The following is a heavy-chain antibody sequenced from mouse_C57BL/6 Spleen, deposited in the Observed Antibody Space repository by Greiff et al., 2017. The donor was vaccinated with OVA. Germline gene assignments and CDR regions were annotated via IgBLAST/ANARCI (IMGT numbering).Heavy chain of an antibody. V-gene: IGHV1-64*01. CDR3: AKMMDNSGFDY. CDR2: IHPNSGST. CDR1: GYTFTSYW. Sequence: VQLQQPGAELVKPGASVKLSCKASGYTFTSYWMHWVKQRPGQGLEWIGMIHPNSGSTKYNEKFKSKATLTVDKSSSTAYMQLSSLTSEDSAVYYCAKMMDNSGFDYWGQGTTLTVSS. J-gene: IGHJ2*01. D-gene: IGHD2-3*01.